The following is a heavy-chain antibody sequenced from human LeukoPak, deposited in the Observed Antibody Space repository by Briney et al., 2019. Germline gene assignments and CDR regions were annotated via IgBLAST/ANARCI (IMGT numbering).Heavy chain of an antibody. CDR2: IWYGGSNK. J-gene: IGHJ4*02. CDR1: GFTFSNYG. Sequence: GGSLRLSCAASGFTFSNYGMHWVRQAPGKGLEWVALIWYGGSNKYYADSVKGRLTISRDNSKNTLFLQMNSLRAEDTAVYYCAREGPRGNSQFDYWGQGTLVTVSS. V-gene: IGHV3-33*01. D-gene: IGHD2/OR15-2a*01. CDR3: AREGPRGNSQFDY.